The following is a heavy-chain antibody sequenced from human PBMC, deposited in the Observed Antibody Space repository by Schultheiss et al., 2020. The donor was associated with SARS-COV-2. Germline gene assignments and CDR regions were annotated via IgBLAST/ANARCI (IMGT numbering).Heavy chain of an antibody. V-gene: IGHV3-23*01. Sequence: GGSLRLSCAASGFTFSSYAMNWVRQAPGKGLEWVSVISDSGGATYYADSVKGRFTISRDNSKNTLYLQMNSLRAEDTAVYYCAKPPYYDKGFDYWGQGTLVTVSS. J-gene: IGHJ4*02. CDR3: AKPPYYDKGFDY. CDR1: GFTFSSYA. D-gene: IGHD3-22*01. CDR2: ISDSGGAT.